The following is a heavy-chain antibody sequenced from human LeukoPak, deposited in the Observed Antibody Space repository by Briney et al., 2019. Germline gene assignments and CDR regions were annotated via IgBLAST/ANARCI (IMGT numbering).Heavy chain of an antibody. Sequence: GSLRLSCAASGFTFSSYSMNWVRQAPGKGLEWVSSISSSSSYIYYADSVKGRFTISRDNAKNSLYLQMNSLRAEDTAVYYCARDAATPHYDFWSGYYERPNWFDPWGQGTLVTVSS. J-gene: IGHJ5*02. CDR2: ISSSSSYI. CDR3: ARDAATPHYDFWSGYYERPNWFDP. V-gene: IGHV3-21*01. CDR1: GFTFSSYS. D-gene: IGHD3-3*01.